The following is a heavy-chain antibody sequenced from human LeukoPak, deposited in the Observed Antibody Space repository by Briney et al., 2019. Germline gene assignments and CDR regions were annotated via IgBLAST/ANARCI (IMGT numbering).Heavy chain of an antibody. D-gene: IGHD3-22*01. CDR2: IKQDGSEK. CDR3: AKDPPHTDRSIYSDNS. J-gene: IGHJ4*02. CDR1: GYTFSSYW. V-gene: IGHV3-7*03. Sequence: AGSLKLSCAGSGYTFSSYWMSWGRQAQGKGLEWVANIKQDGSEKYYVDSVKGRFTISRDNAKNSLYLQMNSLRAEDTAVYYCAKDPPHTDRSIYSDNSWGQGTLVTVSS.